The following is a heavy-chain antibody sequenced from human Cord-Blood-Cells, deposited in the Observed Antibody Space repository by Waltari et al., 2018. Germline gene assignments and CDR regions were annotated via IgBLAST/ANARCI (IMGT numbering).Heavy chain of an antibody. D-gene: IGHD1-26*01. CDR1: GGSFSGYY. Sequence: QVQLQQWGAGLLKPSETQSLTCAVYGGSFSGYYWSWIRQPPGKGLEWIGEINHSGSTNYNPSLKSRVTISVDTSKNQFSLKLSSVTAADTAVYYCARGGGSYYNWFDPWGQGTLVTVSS. V-gene: IGHV4-34*01. CDR2: INHSGST. J-gene: IGHJ5*02. CDR3: ARGGGSYYNWFDP.